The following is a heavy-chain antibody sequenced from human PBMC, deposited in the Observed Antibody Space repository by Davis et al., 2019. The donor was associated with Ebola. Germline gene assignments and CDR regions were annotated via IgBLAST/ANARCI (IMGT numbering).Heavy chain of an antibody. CDR3: AKSTMIVGDWDFDY. CDR2: ISGSGGST. J-gene: IGHJ4*02. Sequence: GESLKISCAASGFTFSSYWMSWVRQAPGKGLEWVSTISGSGGSTYYADSVKGRFTISRDNSKNTLDLQMNSLRADDTAVYYCAKSTMIVGDWDFDYLGQGTLVTVSS. D-gene: IGHD3-22*01. V-gene: IGHV3-23*01. CDR1: GFTFSSYW.